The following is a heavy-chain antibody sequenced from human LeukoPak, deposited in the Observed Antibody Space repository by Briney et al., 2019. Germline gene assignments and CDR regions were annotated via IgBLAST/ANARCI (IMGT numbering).Heavy chain of an antibody. CDR1: GFTFSSYA. Sequence: GGSLRLSCAASGFTFSSYAMSWVRQAPWKGLEWVSAISGSGGSTYYADSVKGRFTISRDNSKNTLFLQMNSLRAGDTAVYYCAIVGGLLWFGELLPRAGLDGMDVWGQGTTVTVSS. CDR2: ISGSGGST. D-gene: IGHD3-10*01. V-gene: IGHV3-23*01. CDR3: AIVGGLLWFGELLPRAGLDGMDV. J-gene: IGHJ6*02.